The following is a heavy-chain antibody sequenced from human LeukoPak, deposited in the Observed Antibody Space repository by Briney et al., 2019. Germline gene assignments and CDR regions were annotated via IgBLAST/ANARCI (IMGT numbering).Heavy chain of an antibody. V-gene: IGHV4-59*01. CDR1: GGSLSSYY. Sequence: SETLSLTCTVSGGSLSSYYWSWIRQPPGKGLEWIGYIYYSGSTNYNPPLKSRVTISVDTSKNQFSLKLTSVTAADTAVYYCARDLHDSSGYYSRYYYYYYMDVWGKGTTVTISS. D-gene: IGHD3-22*01. CDR2: IYYSGST. J-gene: IGHJ6*03. CDR3: ARDLHDSSGYYSRYYYYYYMDV.